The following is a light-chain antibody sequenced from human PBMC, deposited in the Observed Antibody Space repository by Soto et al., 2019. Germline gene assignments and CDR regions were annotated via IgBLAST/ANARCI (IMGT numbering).Light chain of an antibody. J-gene: IGKJ2*01. CDR1: QNVNNNY. Sequence: DIVLTQSPGTLSLSPGERATLSCRASQNVNNNYLAWYQQKPGQAPRLLIRGASSRATGLPDRFSGSGSGTAFTLTLSRLEPEDFAVYYCQQYGSSPGTFGQGTKLELK. V-gene: IGKV3-20*01. CDR3: QQYGSSPGT. CDR2: GAS.